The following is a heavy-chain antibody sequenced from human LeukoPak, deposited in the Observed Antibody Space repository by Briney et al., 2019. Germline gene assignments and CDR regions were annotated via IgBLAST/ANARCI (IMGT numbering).Heavy chain of an antibody. D-gene: IGHD3-10*01. J-gene: IGHJ4*02. CDR1: GGSLNSYY. V-gene: IGHV4-59*08. CDR3: VRHGESGRHHAYFDS. Sequence: SETLSLTCTVSGGSLNSYYWGWLRQPTGKGLEWVGYIYYSGSTNYNSSLKSRVAISVDTSKNLFSLKLSSVNAGDTAIYYCVRHGESGRHHAYFDSWGQGTLVTVSS. CDR2: IYYSGST.